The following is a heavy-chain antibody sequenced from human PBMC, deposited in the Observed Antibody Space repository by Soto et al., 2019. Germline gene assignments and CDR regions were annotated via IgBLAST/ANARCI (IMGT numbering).Heavy chain of an antibody. J-gene: IGHJ6*02. CDR2: ISYDGSNK. Sequence: QVQLVESGGGVVQPGRSLRLSCAASGFTFSSYAMHWVRQAPGKGLEWVAVISYDGSNKYYADSVKGRFTISRDNSKNTLYLQMNSLRAEDTAVYYCARDYYDSRGYPDPDYGMDVWGQGTTVTVSS. CDR1: GFTFSSYA. V-gene: IGHV3-30-3*01. CDR3: ARDYYDSRGYPDPDYGMDV. D-gene: IGHD3-22*01.